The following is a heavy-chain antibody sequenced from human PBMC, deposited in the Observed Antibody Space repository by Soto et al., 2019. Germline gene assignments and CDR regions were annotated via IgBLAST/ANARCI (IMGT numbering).Heavy chain of an antibody. CDR3: AKDLGGVSSTHYYGMDV. D-gene: IGHD1-26*01. J-gene: IGHJ6*02. CDR2: ISYDGSNK. CDR1: GFTFSSYG. V-gene: IGHV3-30*18. Sequence: PGGSLRLSCAASGFTFSSYGMHWVRQAPGKGPEWVAVISYDGSNKYYADSVKGRFTISRDNSKNTLYLQMNSLRAEDTAMYYCAKDLGGVSSTHYYGMDVWGQGTTVTVSS.